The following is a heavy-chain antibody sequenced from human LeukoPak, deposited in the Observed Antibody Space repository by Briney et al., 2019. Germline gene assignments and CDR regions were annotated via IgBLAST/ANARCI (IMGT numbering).Heavy chain of an antibody. J-gene: IGHJ4*02. D-gene: IGHD5-18*01. CDR2: INPNSGGT. CDR1: GYTFTGYY. CDR3: ARAIGYSYGFRFDY. V-gene: IGHV1-2*06. Sequence: GASVKVSCKASGYTFTGYYMHWVRQAPGQGLEWMGRINPNSGGTNYAQKFQGRVTMTGDTSISTAYMELSRLRSDDTAVYYCARAIGYSYGFRFDYWGQGTLVTVSS.